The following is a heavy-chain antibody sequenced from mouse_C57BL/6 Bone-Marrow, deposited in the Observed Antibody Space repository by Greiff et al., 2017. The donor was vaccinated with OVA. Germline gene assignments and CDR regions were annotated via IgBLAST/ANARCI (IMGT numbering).Heavy chain of an antibody. V-gene: IGHV5-17*01. Sequence: EVKVVESGGGLVKPGGSLKLSCAASGFTFSDYGMHWVRQAPEKGLEWVAYISSGSSTIYYADTVKGRFTISRDNAKNTLFLQMTSLRSEDTAMYYCATGTRYFDVWGTGTTVTVSS. J-gene: IGHJ1*03. CDR2: ISSGSSTI. CDR3: ATGTRYFDV. CDR1: GFTFSDYG. D-gene: IGHD4-1*01.